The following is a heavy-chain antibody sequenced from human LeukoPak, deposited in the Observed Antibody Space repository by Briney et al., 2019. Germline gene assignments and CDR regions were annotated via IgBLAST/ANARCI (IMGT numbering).Heavy chain of an antibody. CDR1: GFTFSSYA. D-gene: IGHD6-19*01. CDR2: ISGSGGST. Sequence: QPGGSLRLXCAASGFTFSSYAMSWVRQAPGKGLEWVSAISGSGGSTYYADSVKGRLTISRDNSKNTLYLQMNSLRAEDTAVYYCAKDSEAWQWLVLNYWGQGTLVTVSS. CDR3: AKDSEAWQWLVLNY. J-gene: IGHJ4*02. V-gene: IGHV3-23*01.